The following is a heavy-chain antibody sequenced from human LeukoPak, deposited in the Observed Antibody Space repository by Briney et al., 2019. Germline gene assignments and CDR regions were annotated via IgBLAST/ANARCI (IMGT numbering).Heavy chain of an antibody. J-gene: IGHJ4*02. D-gene: IGHD3-22*01. Sequence: GGSLRLSCAASGFTFDDYAMHWVRHAPGKGLEWVSGISWDSGSIGYADSVKGRFTISRDNAKNSLYLQMNSLRAEDTALYYCAKDYSSGYYYMYCFDYWGQGTLVTVSS. CDR2: ISWDSGSI. CDR1: GFTFDDYA. CDR3: AKDYSSGYYYMYCFDY. V-gene: IGHV3-9*01.